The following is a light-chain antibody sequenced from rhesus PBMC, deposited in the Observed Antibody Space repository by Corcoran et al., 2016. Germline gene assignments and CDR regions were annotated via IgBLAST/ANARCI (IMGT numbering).Light chain of an antibody. CDR1: ESVGSY. V-gene: IGKV3-40*03. CDR2: SAY. J-gene: IGKJ1*01. CDR3: PQYHDLLWT. Sequence: EIVMTQSPATLSLSPGETATLSCRASESVGSYLAWYQQKPGQAPTLLVHSAYFRATGIPDRFSGSGSRTDFTLTISSLEPEDVGVYHCPQYHDLLWTFGQGTKVAIK.